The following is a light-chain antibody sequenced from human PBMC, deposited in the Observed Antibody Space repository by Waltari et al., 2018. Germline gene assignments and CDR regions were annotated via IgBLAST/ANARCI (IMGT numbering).Light chain of an antibody. V-gene: IGKV3-11*01. CDR1: QSVSSY. J-gene: IGKJ4*01. CDR2: GAS. CDR3: QQRSNWPLT. Sequence: EIVLTQSPATLSLSPGERATLSCRTSQSVSSYLAWYQQKPGQAPRLLIYGASNRATGIPARFSGSGSGTDFTLTISSLGPEDFAVYYCQQRSNWPLTFGGGTKVEIK.